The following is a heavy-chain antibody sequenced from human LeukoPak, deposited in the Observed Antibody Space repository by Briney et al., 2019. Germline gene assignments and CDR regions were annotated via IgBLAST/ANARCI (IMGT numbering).Heavy chain of an antibody. CDR3: AKSPGWVQDY. V-gene: IGHV3-23*01. CDR2: IFGSGAGA. J-gene: IGHJ4*02. Sequence: PGGSLRLSCAASGFTFGSYAMSWVRQTPGKGLEWVSTIFGSGAGAYYADSVKGRLTISRDNSKNTLYLQMNSLRAEDTAVYYCAKSPGWVQDYWGQGTLVTVSS. D-gene: IGHD5-24*01. CDR1: GFTFGSYA.